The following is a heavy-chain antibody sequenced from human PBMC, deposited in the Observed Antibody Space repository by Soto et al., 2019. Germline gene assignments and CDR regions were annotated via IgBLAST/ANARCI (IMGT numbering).Heavy chain of an antibody. CDR3: AREGRRNCSGGSCYRDYYYYGMDV. D-gene: IGHD2-15*01. J-gene: IGHJ6*02. CDR1: GGSISSHY. CDR2: IYTSGST. Sequence: PSETLSLTCTVSGGSISSHYWSWIRQPAGKGLEWIGRIYTSGSTNYNPSLKSRVTMSVDTSKNQFSLKLSSVTAADTAVYYCAREGRRNCSGGSCYRDYYYYGMDVWGQGTTVTVSS. V-gene: IGHV4-4*07.